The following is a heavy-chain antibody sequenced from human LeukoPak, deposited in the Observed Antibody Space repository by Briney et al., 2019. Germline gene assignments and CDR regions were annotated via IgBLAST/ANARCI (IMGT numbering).Heavy chain of an antibody. CDR2: IFYDGSS. V-gene: IGHV4-39*07. Sequence: SETLSLTCTVSGGSIRNSNYYWGWIRQPPGKGLEWIGSIFYDGSSDYNPSLKSRVTISVDTSKNKFSLKVKSVTAADTAVYYCARGVGSSSWGDYFDYWGQGTLVTVSS. D-gene: IGHD6-13*01. J-gene: IGHJ4*02. CDR3: ARGVGSSSWGDYFDY. CDR1: GGSIRNSNYY.